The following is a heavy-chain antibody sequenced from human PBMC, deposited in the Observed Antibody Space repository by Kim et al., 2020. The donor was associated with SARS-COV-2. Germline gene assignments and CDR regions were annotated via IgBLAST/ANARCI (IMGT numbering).Heavy chain of an antibody. Sequence: GGSLRLSCAASGFTFSSYGMHWVRQAPGKGLEWVAVIWYDGSNKYYADSVKGRFTISRDNSKNTLYLQMNSLRAEDTAVYYCAKAADTTTDYGDHGYYYYYGMDVWGQGTTVTVSS. J-gene: IGHJ6*02. CDR3: AKAADTTTDYGDHGYYYYYGMDV. V-gene: IGHV3-33*06. D-gene: IGHD4-17*01. CDR2: IWYDGSNK. CDR1: GFTFSSYG.